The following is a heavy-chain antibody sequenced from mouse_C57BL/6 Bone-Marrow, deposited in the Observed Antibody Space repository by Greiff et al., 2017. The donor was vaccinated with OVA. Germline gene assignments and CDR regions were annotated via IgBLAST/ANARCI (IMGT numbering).Heavy chain of an antibody. Sequence: EVKLVESGGGLVKPGGSLKLSCAASGFTFSDYGMHWVRQAPEKGLEWVAYISSGSSTIYYADTVKGRFTISRDNAKNTLFLQMTSLRSEDTAMYYCAGTYGSSYWYFDVWGTGTTVTVSS. V-gene: IGHV5-17*01. D-gene: IGHD1-1*01. J-gene: IGHJ1*03. CDR1: GFTFSDYG. CDR3: AGTYGSSYWYFDV. CDR2: ISSGSSTI.